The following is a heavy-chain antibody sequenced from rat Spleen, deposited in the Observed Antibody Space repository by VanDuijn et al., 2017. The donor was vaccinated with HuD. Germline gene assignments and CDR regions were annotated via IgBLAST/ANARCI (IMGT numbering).Heavy chain of an antibody. Sequence: EVQLVESGGGLVQPGRSMSLSCATSGFIFSNYYMVWVRQAPTKGLEWVTSISPSGVTYYRDSVKGRFTVSRENAESTLYLLMDSLRSEDTATYYCVRQDTSGYSNWFAYWGQGTLVTVSS. V-gene: IGHV5-25*01. CDR1: GFIFSNYY. J-gene: IGHJ3*01. CDR3: VRQDTSGYSNWFAY. D-gene: IGHD4-3*01. CDR2: ISPSGVT.